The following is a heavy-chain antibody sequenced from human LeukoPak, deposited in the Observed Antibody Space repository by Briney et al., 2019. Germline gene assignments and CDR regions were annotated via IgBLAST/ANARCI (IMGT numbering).Heavy chain of an antibody. V-gene: IGHV4-61*05. D-gene: IGHD5-12*01. J-gene: IGHJ4*02. CDR1: GGSIRSSSDY. CDR2: IYYSGST. CDR3: ARGVAGYGPYDY. Sequence: PSETLSLTCTVSGGSIRSSSDYWSWIRQPPGKGLEWIGYIYYSGSTNYNPSLKSRVIISVDTSKSQFSLKLSSVTAADTAVYYCARGVAGYGPYDYWGQGTLVTVSS.